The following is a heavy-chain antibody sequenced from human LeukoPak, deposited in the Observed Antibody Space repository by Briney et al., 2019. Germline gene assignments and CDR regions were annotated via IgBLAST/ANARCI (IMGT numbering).Heavy chain of an antibody. J-gene: IGHJ3*02. V-gene: IGHV1-46*01. Sequence: ASVKVSCKASGYTFTSYYMHWVRQAPGQGLEWMGITNPSGGSTSYAQKFQGRVTMTRDTSTSTVYMELSSLRSEDTAVYYCARRYFVWLSRRDAFDIWGQGTMATVSS. CDR2: TNPSGGST. CDR1: GYTFTSYY. D-gene: IGHD3-9*01. CDR3: ARRYFVWLSRRDAFDI.